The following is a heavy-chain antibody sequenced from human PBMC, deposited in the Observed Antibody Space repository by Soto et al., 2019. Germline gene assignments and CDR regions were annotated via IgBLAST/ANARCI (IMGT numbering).Heavy chain of an antibody. D-gene: IGHD3-16*01. CDR3: ARYDRNADYGY. Sequence: EVQLVESGGGLVQPGGSLRLSCEVSGFTFSIHAMNWVRQAPGKGLEWVAYIHGTRSIIYYADSVKGRFTISRDNAKNSLFPQMDSLRDEDTAIYYCARYDRNADYGYRGQGTLVTVSS. V-gene: IGHV3-48*02. CDR2: IHGTRSII. J-gene: IGHJ4*02. CDR1: GFTFSIHA.